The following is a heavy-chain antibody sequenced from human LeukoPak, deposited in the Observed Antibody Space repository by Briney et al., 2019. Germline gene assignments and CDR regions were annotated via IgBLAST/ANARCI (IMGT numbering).Heavy chain of an antibody. CDR3: ARQNGPFDY. CDR2: TYYRSKWYN. J-gene: IGHJ4*02. Sequence: SQILSLTCAISGDSVSTNSVAWNWIRQSPSRGLEWLGRTYYRSKWYNDYAVSVKSRITINPDTSKNQFSLQLNSVTPEDTAVYYCARQNGPFDYWGQGTLVTVSS. V-gene: IGHV6-1*01. CDR1: GDSVSTNSVA.